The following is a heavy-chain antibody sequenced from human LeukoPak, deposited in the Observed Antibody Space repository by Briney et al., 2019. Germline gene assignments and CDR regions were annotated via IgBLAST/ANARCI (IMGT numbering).Heavy chain of an antibody. J-gene: IGHJ3*02. CDR2: ISYDGSNK. CDR1: GFTFSSYA. CDR3: ARDPGTMIRGAFDI. V-gene: IGHV3-30-3*01. D-gene: IGHD3-22*01. Sequence: GGSLRLSCAASGFTFSSYAMHWVRQAPGKGLEWVAVISYDGSNKYYADSVKGRFTIPRDNSKNTLYLQMNSLRAEDTAVYYCARDPGTMIRGAFDIWGQGTMVTVSS.